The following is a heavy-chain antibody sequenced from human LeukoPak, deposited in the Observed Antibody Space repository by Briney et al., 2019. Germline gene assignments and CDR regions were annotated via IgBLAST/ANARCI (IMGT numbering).Heavy chain of an antibody. CDR3: ARGGGLDV. Sequence: GGSLRLSCAASGFTFSSYWMNWARQAPGKGLEWVASINHNGNVDYYVDSVKGRFTISRDNTKNSLYLQMSNLRAEDTAVCFCARGGGLDVWGQGATVTVSS. CDR2: INHNGNVD. V-gene: IGHV3-7*03. J-gene: IGHJ6*02. D-gene: IGHD3-16*01. CDR1: GFTFSSYW.